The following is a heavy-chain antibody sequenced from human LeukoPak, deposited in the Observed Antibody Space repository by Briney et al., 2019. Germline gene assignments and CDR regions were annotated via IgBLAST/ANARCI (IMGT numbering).Heavy chain of an antibody. CDR1: GGSISSSSYY. J-gene: IGHJ6*03. V-gene: IGHV4-39*07. CDR3: ARVPISSSHLYYYYMDV. D-gene: IGHD6-13*01. Sequence: PSETLSLTCTVSGGSISSSSYYWGWIRQPPGKGLEWIGSRVTISVDTSKNQFSLKLSSVTAADTAVYYCARVPISSSHLYYYYMDVWGKGTTVTISS.